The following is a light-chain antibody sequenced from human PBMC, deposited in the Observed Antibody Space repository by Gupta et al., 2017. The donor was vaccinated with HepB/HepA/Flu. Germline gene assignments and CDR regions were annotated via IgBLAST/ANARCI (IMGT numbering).Light chain of an antibody. J-gene: IGKJ3*01. Sequence: DIVMTQSPLSLPVTPGEPASISCRSSQSLLHSNGYNYLDWYLQKPGQSPQLLIYLGSNRASGVPDRFSGSGSGTDFTLKISRVEAEDVGVYYCMQDLQTPRFGPGTKVDIK. CDR3: MQDLQTPR. CDR2: LGS. V-gene: IGKV2-28*01. CDR1: QSLLHSNGYNY.